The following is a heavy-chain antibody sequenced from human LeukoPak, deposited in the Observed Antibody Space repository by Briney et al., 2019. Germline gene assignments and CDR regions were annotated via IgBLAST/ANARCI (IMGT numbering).Heavy chain of an antibody. D-gene: IGHD2-2*01. Sequence: GGSRRLSCAASGFTFSSYAMSWVRQAPGKGLEWVSAISGSGGSTYYADSVKGRFTISRDNAKNTLYLQMNSLRAEDTAVYYCAKTTTLLGYCSSTSCRGFDYWGQGTLVTVSS. CDR1: GFTFSSYA. CDR2: ISGSGGST. V-gene: IGHV3-23*01. CDR3: AKTTTLLGYCSSTSCRGFDY. J-gene: IGHJ4*02.